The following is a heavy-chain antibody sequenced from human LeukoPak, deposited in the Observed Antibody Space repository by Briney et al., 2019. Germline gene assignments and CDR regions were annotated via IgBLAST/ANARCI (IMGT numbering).Heavy chain of an antibody. Sequence: GESLKISCKGSGYSFTSYWIGWVRQMPGKGLEWMGIIYPGDSDTRYSPSFQGQVAISADKSISTAYLQWSSLKASDTAMYYCATFTMVRGVIFDYWGQGTLVTVSS. J-gene: IGHJ4*02. CDR1: GYSFTSYW. V-gene: IGHV5-51*01. CDR3: ATFTMVRGVIFDY. CDR2: IYPGDSDT. D-gene: IGHD3-10*01.